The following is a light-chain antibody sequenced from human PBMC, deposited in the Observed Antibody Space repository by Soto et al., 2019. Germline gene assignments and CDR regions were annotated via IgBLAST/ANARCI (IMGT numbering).Light chain of an antibody. CDR3: SSYAGSGSNNYVI. CDR1: SSDIGGSNF. CDR2: EVY. Sequence: QSALTQPPSASGSPGQSVTISCTGTSSDIGGSNFVSWFQQHPGKAPKLFIFEVYERPSGVPDRFSGSKSGNTASLIVSGLQAEDEADYYCSSYAGSGSNNYVIFGGGTKLTVL. V-gene: IGLV2-8*01. J-gene: IGLJ2*01.